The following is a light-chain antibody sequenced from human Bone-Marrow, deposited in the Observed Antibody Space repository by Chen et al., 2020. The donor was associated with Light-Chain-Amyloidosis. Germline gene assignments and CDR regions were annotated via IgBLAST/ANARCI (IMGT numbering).Light chain of an antibody. CDR1: DLPTKY. CDR2: RDT. V-gene: IGLV3-25*03. J-gene: IGLJ2*01. CDR3: QSADSSGTYEVI. Sequence: SYELTQPPSVSVSPGQTARITRPGDDLPTKYVYWYQQKPGQAPVLVIHRDTERPSGISERFSGSSSGTTATLTISGVQAEDEADYHCQSADSSGTYEVIFGGGTKLTV.